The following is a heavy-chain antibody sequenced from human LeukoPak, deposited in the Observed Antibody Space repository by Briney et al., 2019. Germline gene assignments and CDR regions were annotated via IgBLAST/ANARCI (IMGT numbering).Heavy chain of an antibody. Sequence: GGSLRLSCAASGFTFSDYWMTWVRQAPGKGLEWVANIKKDGSDKYYVDSVKGRFTVSRDNAKNSLYLQMSSLRAEDTAVYYCLQYDSGNTWGQGTLVTVSS. CDR3: LQYDSGNT. J-gene: IGHJ5*02. CDR1: GFTFSDYW. V-gene: IGHV3-7*01. D-gene: IGHD3-10*01. CDR2: IKKDGSDK.